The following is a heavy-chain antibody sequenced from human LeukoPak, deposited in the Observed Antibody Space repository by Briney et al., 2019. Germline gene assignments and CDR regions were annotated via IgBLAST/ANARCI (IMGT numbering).Heavy chain of an antibody. CDR3: ARDRLERYSYGQNYYYGMDV. V-gene: IGHV4-59*01. Sequence: PSETLSLTCTVSGGSISSYYWSWIRQPPGKGLEWIGYIYYSGSTNYNPSLKSRVTISVDTSKNQFSPKLSSVTAADTAVYYCARDRLERYSYGQNYYYGMDVWGQGTTVTVSS. J-gene: IGHJ6*02. D-gene: IGHD5-18*01. CDR1: GGSISSYY. CDR2: IYYSGST.